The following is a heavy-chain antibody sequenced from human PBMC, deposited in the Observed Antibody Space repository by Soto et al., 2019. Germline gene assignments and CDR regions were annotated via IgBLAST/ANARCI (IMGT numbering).Heavy chain of an antibody. V-gene: IGHV3-23*01. Sequence: EVQLLESGGGLVQPGGSLRLSCAASGFTFSSYAMSWVRQAPGKGLEWVSGISGSGDTTYYADSVKGRFTISRDNSKNTLYMKMNRQRGEDTAVYYCANCLAPCGSGMWNWFDPWGQGTLVTVSS. J-gene: IGHJ5*02. D-gene: IGHD3-10*01. CDR2: ISGSGDTT. CDR3: ANCLAPCGSGMWNWFDP. CDR1: GFTFSSYA.